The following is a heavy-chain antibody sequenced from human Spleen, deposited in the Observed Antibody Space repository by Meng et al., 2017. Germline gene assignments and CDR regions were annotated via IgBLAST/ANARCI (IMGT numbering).Heavy chain of an antibody. Sequence: ASVKVSCKASGYSFTGYYIHWVRQAPGHGLEWMGRINPNSDDTDYAQKFQGRVTMTRDTSISTAYMDLSALKSDDTAVYYCVRDFVVGAIYGFDVWGQGTVVTVSS. CDR1: GYSFTGYY. CDR2: INPNSDDT. V-gene: IGHV1-2*06. CDR3: VRDFVVGAIYGFDV. D-gene: IGHD1-26*01. J-gene: IGHJ3*01.